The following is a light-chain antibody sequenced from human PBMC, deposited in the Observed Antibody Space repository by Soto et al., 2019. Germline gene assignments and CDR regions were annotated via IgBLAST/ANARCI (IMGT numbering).Light chain of an antibody. V-gene: IGLV2-14*01. CDR3: GSYTSSSTLYV. CDR2: DVN. CDR1: SSDVGGSNY. Sequence: QSALTQPASVSGSPGQSITISCTETSSDVGGSNYVSWYQQHPGKAPKLMIYDVNNRPSGVSNRFSGSKSGNTASLTISGLQAEDEADYYCGSYTSSSTLYVFGTGTKVTVL. J-gene: IGLJ1*01.